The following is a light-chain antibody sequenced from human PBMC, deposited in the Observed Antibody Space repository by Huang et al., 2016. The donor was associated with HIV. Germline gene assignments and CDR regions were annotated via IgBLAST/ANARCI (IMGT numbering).Light chain of an antibody. CDR1: QSVSSN. Sequence: EIVMTQSPATLSVSPGERATLSCRASQSVSSNLAGYQQKPGQAPRLLINGASTRATGITARFSGSGSGTEFTLTISSLQSEDFAVYYCQQYNNWPPAITFGQGTRLEIK. CDR3: QQYNNWPPAIT. J-gene: IGKJ5*01. V-gene: IGKV3-15*01. CDR2: GAS.